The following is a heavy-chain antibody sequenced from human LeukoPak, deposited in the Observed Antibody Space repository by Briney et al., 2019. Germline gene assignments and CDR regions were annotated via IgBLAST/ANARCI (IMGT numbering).Heavy chain of an antibody. CDR1: GGSITGNY. J-gene: IGHJ6*02. Sequence: SETLSLTCTVSGGSITGNYWAWIRQPPGKGLEWIGYIYYSGSTNYNPSLKSRVTISVDTSKNQFSLKLSSVTAADTAVYYCARGDYYYYYGMDVWGQGTTVTVSS. CDR3: ARGDYYYYYGMDV. V-gene: IGHV4-59*13. CDR2: IYYSGST.